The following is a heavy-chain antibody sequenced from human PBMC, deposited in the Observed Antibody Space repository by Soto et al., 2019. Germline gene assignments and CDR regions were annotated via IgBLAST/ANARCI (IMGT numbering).Heavy chain of an antibody. V-gene: IGHV4-28*02. D-gene: IGHD3-10*01. CDR2: IYYTGST. Sequence: TLSLTCTVPGYSIGSYNWWGWIRQPPGKGLEWIGYIYYTGSTYYNLSLKSRVTLSVDTAKDQFSMTLGSVTAADTAVYYCARNSGLKTGRLDYWGPGILVTVSS. CDR3: ARNSGLKTGRLDY. CDR1: GYSIGSYNW. J-gene: IGHJ4*02.